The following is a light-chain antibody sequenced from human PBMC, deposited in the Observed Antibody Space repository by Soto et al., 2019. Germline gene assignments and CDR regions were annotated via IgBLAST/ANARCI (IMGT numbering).Light chain of an antibody. V-gene: IGLV2-14*01. CDR1: SSDVGGYNY. Sequence: QSALTQPASVSGSPGQSITISCTGTSSDVGGYNYVSWYQQHPGKAPKLMIYDVSNRPSGVSNRFSGSKYGNTASLTISGLQAEDEADYYCSSYTSSSTLDVVFGGGTKVTVL. J-gene: IGLJ2*01. CDR3: SSYTSSSTLDVV. CDR2: DVS.